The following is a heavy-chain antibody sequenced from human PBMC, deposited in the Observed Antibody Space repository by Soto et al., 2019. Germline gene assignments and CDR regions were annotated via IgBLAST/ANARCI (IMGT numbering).Heavy chain of an antibody. Sequence: QVQLVESGGGVVQPGRSLRLSCAASGFTFSSYGMHWVRQAPGKGLEWVAVIWYDGSNKYYADSVKGRFTISRDNSKNTLYLQINSLRAEDTAVYYWARDRWKYYDFWSGYEKDAFDIWGQGTMVTVSS. CDR2: IWYDGSNK. CDR3: ARDRWKYYDFWSGYEKDAFDI. CDR1: GFTFSSYG. V-gene: IGHV3-33*01. D-gene: IGHD3-3*01. J-gene: IGHJ3*02.